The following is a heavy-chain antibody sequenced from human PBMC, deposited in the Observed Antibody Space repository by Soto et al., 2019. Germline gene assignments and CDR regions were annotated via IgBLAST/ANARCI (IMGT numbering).Heavy chain of an antibody. CDR3: ARSGGNSREYYYYYGMDV. Sequence: AASVKVSCKASGYTFTTFGISWVRQAPGQGLEWVGWISANNGNTKYAQKFQGRVTMTRDTSISTAYMELSRLRSDDTAVYYCARSGGNSREYYYYYGMDVWGQGTTVTVSS. J-gene: IGHJ6*02. CDR2: ISANNGNT. CDR1: GYTFTTFG. V-gene: IGHV1-18*01. D-gene: IGHD2-21*02.